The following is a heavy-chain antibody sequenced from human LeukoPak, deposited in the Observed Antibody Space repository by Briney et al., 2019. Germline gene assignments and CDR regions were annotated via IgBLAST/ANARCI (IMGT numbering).Heavy chain of an antibody. CDR1: GFTFSNYW. J-gene: IGHJ3*02. CDR2: IKQDGSEK. Sequence: GGSLRLSCAASGFTFSNYWMSWVRQAPGKGLEWVAKIKQDGSEKSYVDSVKGRFTISRDNAKNSLYLQMNSLRGEDTAVYYCARPYWSSWYGAFDIWGQGTMVTVSS. V-gene: IGHV3-7*04. CDR3: ARPYWSSWYGAFDI. D-gene: IGHD6-13*01.